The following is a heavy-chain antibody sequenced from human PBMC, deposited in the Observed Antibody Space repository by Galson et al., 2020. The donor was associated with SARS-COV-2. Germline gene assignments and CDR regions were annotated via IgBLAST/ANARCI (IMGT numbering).Heavy chain of an antibody. V-gene: IGHV3-23*01. Sequence: GGSLRLSCAASGFTFRSYSMRWVRQAPGKGLEWVSVSSGSGDITYHADSVTGPFTISRDNSKHKLYLQMNILRAEDSAVYYCARGGYCTSTSCHAGTLYYMDVWGKGTTVTVSS. CDR1: GFTFRSYS. D-gene: IGHD2-2*01. J-gene: IGHJ6*03. CDR3: ARGGYCTSTSCHAGTLYYMDV. CDR2: SSGSGDIT.